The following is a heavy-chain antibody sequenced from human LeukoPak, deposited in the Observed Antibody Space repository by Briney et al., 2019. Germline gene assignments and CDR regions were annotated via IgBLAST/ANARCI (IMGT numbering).Heavy chain of an antibody. D-gene: IGHD1-7*01. CDR3: AKDEGLELRGSFDY. CDR2: LSGTGGST. J-gene: IGHJ4*02. Sequence: GGSLRLSCAASGFTFSSYARSWVGQAPGRGREGVSALSGTGGSTYHANSVQGRFTIPTDNTKHTMYLQMNSLSAEDTAVYYCAKDEGLELRGSFDYCGQRTLVTVPS. V-gene: IGHV3-23*01. CDR1: GFTFSSYA.